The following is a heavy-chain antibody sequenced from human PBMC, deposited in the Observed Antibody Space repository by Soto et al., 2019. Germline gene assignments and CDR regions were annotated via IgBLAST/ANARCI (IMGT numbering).Heavy chain of an antibody. V-gene: IGHV3-23*01. D-gene: IGHD5-12*01. J-gene: IGHJ6*03. CDR1: GFTFSNYV. Sequence: EVQLLEYGGGLVQPGGSLRLSCAASGFTFSNYVMSWVRQAPGKGLEWVSSISNSGSNRYYAESVKGRVTISRDNSNNTLYLQMNSLRAEDTALYYCARSGRTVPHYSYYRDVLGKGTTVTVSS. CDR2: ISNSGSNR. CDR3: ARSGRTVPHYSYYRDV.